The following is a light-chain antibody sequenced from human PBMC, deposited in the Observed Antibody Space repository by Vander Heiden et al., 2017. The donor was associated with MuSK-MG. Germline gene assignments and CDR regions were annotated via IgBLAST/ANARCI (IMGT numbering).Light chain of an antibody. Sequence: IHIPPSLSSLSASTRALATITCLVGPSSHGYLNWHQHQPGNAPKLLIYATSSLQSGGPSRCSGSGCGAAFTLTISSLQPEDVATYYCQQSDSSDTLTFGGGTKLEIK. V-gene: IGKV1-39*01. CDR1: PSSHGY. J-gene: IGKJ4*01. CDR2: ATS. CDR3: QQSDSSDTLT.